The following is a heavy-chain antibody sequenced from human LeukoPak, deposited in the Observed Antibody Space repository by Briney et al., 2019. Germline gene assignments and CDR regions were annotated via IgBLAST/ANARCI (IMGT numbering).Heavy chain of an antibody. CDR2: INHSGST. Sequence: SETLSLTCAVYGGSFSGYYWSWIRQPPGKGLEWIGEINHSGSTNYNPSLKSRVTISVDTSKNQFSLKLSSVTAADTAVYYCARDHTPYSSSWLFDYWGQGTLVTVSS. CDR1: GGSFSGYY. J-gene: IGHJ4*02. D-gene: IGHD6-13*01. V-gene: IGHV4-34*01. CDR3: ARDHTPYSSSWLFDY.